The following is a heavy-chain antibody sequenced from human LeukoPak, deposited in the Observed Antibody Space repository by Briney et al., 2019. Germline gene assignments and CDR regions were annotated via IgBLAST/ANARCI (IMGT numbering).Heavy chain of an antibody. CDR3: AKAGNKGSSSWFYYFDS. J-gene: IGHJ4*02. Sequence: GGSLRLSCAASGFTFSNYAMNWVRQAPGKGLEWVSSFSGSSGNTYYADSVKGRFTISRDNSKNTLYLQMNSLRAEDTAVYYCAKAGNKGSSSWFYYFDSWGQGTLVTVSS. V-gene: IGHV3-23*01. D-gene: IGHD6-13*01. CDR1: GFTFSNYA. CDR2: FSGSSGNT.